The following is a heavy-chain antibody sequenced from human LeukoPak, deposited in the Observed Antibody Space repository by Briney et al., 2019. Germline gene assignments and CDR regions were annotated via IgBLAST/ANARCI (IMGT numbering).Heavy chain of an antibody. CDR2: MSGRGGST. V-gene: IGHV3-23*01. D-gene: IGHD1-26*01. CDR3: AKDEWEANDIDY. Sequence: GGSLRLSCAASGFTFSSYAMSWVRQAPGKGLEWVSAMSGRGGSTYYADSVKGRFTISRDNSKNTLYLQMNSLRAEDTAVYYCAKDEWEANDIDYWGQGTLVTVSS. CDR1: GFTFSSYA. J-gene: IGHJ4*02.